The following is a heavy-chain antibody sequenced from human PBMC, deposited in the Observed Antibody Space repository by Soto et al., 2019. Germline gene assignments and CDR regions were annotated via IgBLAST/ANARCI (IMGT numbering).Heavy chain of an antibody. CDR2: IDWDDDK. Sequence: SVPALVNTTQTLTLTCNFSGFSLTTVGMHVSWIRQPPGKALEWLARIDWDDDKWYSPSLKTRLTISKDTSKNRVVLTMTNMNPVDTATYYCARMTTTHSFAFWGQGTLVTVSS. CDR1: GFSLTTVGMH. V-gene: IGHV2-70*04. D-gene: IGHD4-4*01. J-gene: IGHJ4*02. CDR3: ARMTTTHSFAF.